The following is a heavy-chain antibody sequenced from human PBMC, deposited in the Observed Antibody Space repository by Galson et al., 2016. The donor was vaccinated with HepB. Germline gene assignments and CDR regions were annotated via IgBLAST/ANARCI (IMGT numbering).Heavy chain of an antibody. D-gene: IGHD4-17*01. CDR2: ISASGCSK. J-gene: IGHJ3*02. CDR1: GLSLSPYS. V-gene: IGHV3-23*01. CDR3: TKDRLSGHGDYSWGIFDI. Sequence: SLRLSCEGSGLSLSPYSMRWGRQAPGKGLEWVSGISASGCSKTYAESVRGRFIIYRDNSNKQLFLQMNSLTTEETAIYFCTKDRLSGHGDYSWGIFDIWGRRTEVTVSS.